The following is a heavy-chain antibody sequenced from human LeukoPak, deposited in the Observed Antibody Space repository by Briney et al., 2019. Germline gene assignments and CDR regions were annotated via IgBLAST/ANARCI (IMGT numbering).Heavy chain of an antibody. CDR1: GGTFSSYA. CDR2: IIPMFGTA. CDR3: ARGRCSSTSCYSDY. D-gene: IGHD2-2*01. V-gene: IGHV1-69*13. J-gene: IGHJ4*02. Sequence: WASVKVSCKVSGGTFSSYAISWVRQAPGQGLEWMGGIIPMFGTAKYAQKFQGRVTITADESTSTAYMELSSLRSEDTAVYYCARGRCSSTSCYSDYWGQGTLVTVSS.